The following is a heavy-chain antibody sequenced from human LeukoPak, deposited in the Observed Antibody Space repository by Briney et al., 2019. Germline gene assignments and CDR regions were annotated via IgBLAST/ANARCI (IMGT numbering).Heavy chain of an antibody. D-gene: IGHD3-22*01. CDR1: GGSISSYY. V-gene: IGHV4-59*01. CDR2: IYYSGST. Sequence: KPSETLSLTCTVSGGSISSYYWSWIRQPPGKGLEWIGYIYYSGSTNYNPSLKGRVTISVDTSKNQFSLKLSSVTAADTAVYYCARAWPMIELLDYWGQGTLVTVSS. J-gene: IGHJ4*02. CDR3: ARAWPMIELLDY.